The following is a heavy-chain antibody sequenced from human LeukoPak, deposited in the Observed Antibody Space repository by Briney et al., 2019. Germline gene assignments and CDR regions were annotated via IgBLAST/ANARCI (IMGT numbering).Heavy chain of an antibody. J-gene: IGHJ6*03. D-gene: IGHD4-17*01. V-gene: IGHV1-69*06. CDR1: GGTFTSYA. Sequence: ASVKVSCKASGGTFTSYAISWVRQAPGQGLEWRGGIIPIFGTANYAQKFQGRVTITADKSTSTAYMELSSLRSEDTAVYYCARVAAGYGDYSYYYYMDVWGKGTTVTVSS. CDR3: ARVAAGYGDYSYYYYMDV. CDR2: IIPIFGTA.